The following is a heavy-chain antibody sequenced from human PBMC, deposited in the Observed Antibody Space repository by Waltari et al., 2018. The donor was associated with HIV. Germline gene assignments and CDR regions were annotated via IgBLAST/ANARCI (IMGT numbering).Heavy chain of an antibody. CDR2: IYNSGST. CDR1: GYSISSGYY. V-gene: IGHV4-38-2*01. J-gene: IGHJ2*01. D-gene: IGHD3-16*01. CDR3: ARTGGAVTRGEALWAGGGSIFDL. Sequence: QVQLQESGPGLVKPSETLSLTCAVSGYSISSGYYWGWIRQPPGRGMGWIGSIYNSGSTYYNPSLKSRVTISVDTSKNQFSLKLSSVTAADTAVYYCARTGGAVTRGEALWAGGGSIFDLWGRGTLVTVSS.